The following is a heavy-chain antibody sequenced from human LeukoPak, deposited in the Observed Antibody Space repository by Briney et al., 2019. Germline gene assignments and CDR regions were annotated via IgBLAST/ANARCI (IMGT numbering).Heavy chain of an antibody. V-gene: IGHV1-46*01. Sequence: GASVKVSCTATGYTFTTYYMHWVRQAPGQGLEWMGIIHPSGGSTSNAQKFQGRVTMTRDTSTSTDYMELSSLRSENTAAYYCARDSGSSSIDYWGQGTLVTVSS. CDR3: ARDSGSSSIDY. CDR1: GYTFTTYY. D-gene: IGHD6-6*01. J-gene: IGHJ4*02. CDR2: IHPSGGST.